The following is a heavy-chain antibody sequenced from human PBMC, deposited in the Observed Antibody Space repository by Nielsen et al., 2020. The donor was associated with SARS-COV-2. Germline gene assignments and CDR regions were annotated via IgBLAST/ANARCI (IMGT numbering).Heavy chain of an antibody. J-gene: IGHJ4*02. Sequence: SVTVSCQASRYTFNPYYIYWVRQAPAQGLEWMGRINPNRAGTNYAQRFKGRVTLTTDTSISTAYMDLSRLRSDDTAVYYCARDPAVTGHFDYWGQGTLVTVSS. V-gene: IGHV1-2*06. CDR3: ARDPAVTGHFDY. CDR1: RYTFNPYY. CDR2: INPNRAGT. D-gene: IGHD6-19*01.